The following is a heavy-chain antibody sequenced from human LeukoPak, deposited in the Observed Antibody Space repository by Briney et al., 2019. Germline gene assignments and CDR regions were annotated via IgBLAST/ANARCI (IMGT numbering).Heavy chain of an antibody. Sequence: PGGSLRLSCAASGFTFADYTMHWVRQAPGKGLEWVSFISSDGGSTYYADSVKGRFTISRDNSKNSLYLQMNSLRTEDTALYYCAKDRGRWLQFDAFDIWGQGTMVTDSS. D-gene: IGHD5-24*01. CDR2: ISSDGGST. CDR1: GFTFADYT. V-gene: IGHV3-43*01. CDR3: AKDRGRWLQFDAFDI. J-gene: IGHJ3*02.